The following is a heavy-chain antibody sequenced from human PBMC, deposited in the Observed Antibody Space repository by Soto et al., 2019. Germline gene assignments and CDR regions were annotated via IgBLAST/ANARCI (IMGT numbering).Heavy chain of an antibody. Sequence: GGSLRLSCAASGFTFSSYAMSWVRQAPGKGLEWVSAISGSGGSTYYADSVKGRFTISRDNSKNTLYLQMNSLRAEDTAVYYCAKDGHLTIASRPWGLDAFHIWGPGTMVTVSS. J-gene: IGHJ3*02. CDR3: AKDGHLTIASRPWGLDAFHI. D-gene: IGHD6-6*01. CDR2: ISGSGGST. CDR1: GFTFSSYA. V-gene: IGHV3-23*01.